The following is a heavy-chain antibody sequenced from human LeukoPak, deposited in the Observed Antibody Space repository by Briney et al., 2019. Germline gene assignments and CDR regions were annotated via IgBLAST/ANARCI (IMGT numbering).Heavy chain of an antibody. V-gene: IGHV3-23*01. CDR1: GFTFRSYA. Sequence: GGSLRLSCAASGFTFRSYAMSWVRQAPGKGLEWVSAISGSGGSTYYADSVKGRFTISRDNSKNTLYLQMNSLRAEDTAVYYCAKGGLSSSWYGYYFDYWGQGTLVTVSS. CDR2: ISGSGGST. J-gene: IGHJ4*02. D-gene: IGHD6-13*01. CDR3: AKGGLSSSWYGYYFDY.